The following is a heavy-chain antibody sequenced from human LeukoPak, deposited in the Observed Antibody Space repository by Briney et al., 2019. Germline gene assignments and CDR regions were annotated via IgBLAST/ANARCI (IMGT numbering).Heavy chain of an antibody. V-gene: IGHV5-51*01. J-gene: IGHJ5*02. D-gene: IGHD2-15*01. CDR2: IYPGDSDT. CDR1: GYTFTTYW. Sequence: PGESLKISCKGSGYTFTTYWIGWVRQRPGKGLEWMGIIYPGDSDTRYSPSFQGQVTISVDKSIRTAYLQWSSLKASDTAVYYCARQVYCSGGSCYYEFGKWFDPWGQGTLVTVSS. CDR3: ARQVYCSGGSCYYEFGKWFDP.